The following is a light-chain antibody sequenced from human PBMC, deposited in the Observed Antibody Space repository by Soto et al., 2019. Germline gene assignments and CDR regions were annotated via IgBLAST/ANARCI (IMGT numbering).Light chain of an antibody. CDR2: KAS. V-gene: IGKV1-5*03. Sequence: DIQMTQSPSTLSASVGDRVTITCRASQGIKNWLAWYQQKPGEAPKLLIYKASTLESGVPSRFSGSGTGQEFTLTISCLQPDDVATYHCQQYHSYSQFTFGPGTKVDIK. CDR3: QQYHSYSQFT. J-gene: IGKJ3*01. CDR1: QGIKNW.